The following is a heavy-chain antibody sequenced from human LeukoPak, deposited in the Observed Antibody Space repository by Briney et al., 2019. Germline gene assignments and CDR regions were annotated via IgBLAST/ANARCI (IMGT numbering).Heavy chain of an antibody. CDR3: AKDHYWSIDY. V-gene: IGHV3-7*01. Sequence: GGSLRLSCEASGFTFSSYWMSWVRQAPGKGLEWVANIKQDGSEKYYVDSVKGRFTISRDIAKNTLYLQMNSLRAEDTGVYYCAKDHYWSIDYWGRGTLVTVSS. CDR1: GFTFSSYW. D-gene: IGHD3-3*01. J-gene: IGHJ4*02. CDR2: IKQDGSEK.